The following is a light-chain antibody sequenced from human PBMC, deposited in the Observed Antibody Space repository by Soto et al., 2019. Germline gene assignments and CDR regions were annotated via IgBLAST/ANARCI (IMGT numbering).Light chain of an antibody. J-gene: IGKJ3*01. CDR2: GAS. CDR1: QSVSSSY. Sequence: EIVLTQSPGTLSLSPGERATLSCRASQSVSSSYLAWYQQKPGQAPRLLIYGASSRATGIPDRFSGSGSGTDFTLTISRLEPEDFAVYYCQQYGSSSITFGPGTKVDTK. V-gene: IGKV3-20*01. CDR3: QQYGSSSIT.